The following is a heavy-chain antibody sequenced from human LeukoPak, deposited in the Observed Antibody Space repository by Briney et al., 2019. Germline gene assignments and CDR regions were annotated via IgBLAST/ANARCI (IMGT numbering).Heavy chain of an antibody. Sequence: GGSLGLSCAASGFSLSNYAMTWVRQAPGKGLEWVSGISGSGGSTYYADSVKGRFTISRDNSKNTLYLQMNSLRAEDTAVYYCARGYSSGWRGYYFDYWGQGTLVTVSS. CDR1: GFSLSNYA. CDR3: ARGYSSGWRGYYFDY. CDR2: ISGSGGST. V-gene: IGHV3-23*01. D-gene: IGHD6-19*01. J-gene: IGHJ4*02.